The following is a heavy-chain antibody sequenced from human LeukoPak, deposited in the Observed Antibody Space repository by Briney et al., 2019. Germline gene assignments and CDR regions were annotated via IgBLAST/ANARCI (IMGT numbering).Heavy chain of an antibody. Sequence: GESLKISCKGSGYSFTNFWIGWVRQMPGKGLEWMGIMYPRDSDLSYSPSFQGQVTISADKSISTAYLQWSSLKASDTAMYYCARHSAMVPYYYYYMDVWGKGTTVTVSS. D-gene: IGHD5-18*01. CDR3: ARHSAMVPYYYYYMDV. V-gene: IGHV5-51*01. CDR1: GYSFTNFW. J-gene: IGHJ6*03. CDR2: MYPRDSDL.